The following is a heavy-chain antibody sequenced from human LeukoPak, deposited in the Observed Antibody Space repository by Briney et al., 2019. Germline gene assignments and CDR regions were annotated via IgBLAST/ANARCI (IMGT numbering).Heavy chain of an antibody. J-gene: IGHJ4*02. CDR2: IYSGGST. CDR3: AKSTYWSNPYYFDY. CDR1: GFTVSSNY. D-gene: IGHD2-2*01. Sequence: GGSLRLSCTASGFTVSSNYMTWIRQAPGKGLEWVSFIYSGGSTYYADSAKGRFTISRDNPKNTLYLQMNSLRAEDTAVYYCAKSTYWSNPYYFDYWGQGTLVTVSS. V-gene: IGHV3-53*01.